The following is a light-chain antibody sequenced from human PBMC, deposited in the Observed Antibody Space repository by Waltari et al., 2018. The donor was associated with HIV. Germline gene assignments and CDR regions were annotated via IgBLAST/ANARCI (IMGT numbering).Light chain of an antibody. J-gene: IGKJ4*01. V-gene: IGKV4-1*01. CDR1: RSILSRSHNRNY. CDR3: QQYFRIPPT. Sequence: DIVMTQSPDSLPVSLGERATITCTSSRSILSRSHNRNYLAWYQQKARQPPKLLISWASTRESGVPDRFSGSGSGTDFTLTITRLQAEDVAVYHCQQYFRIPPTFGGGTKVEIK. CDR2: WAS.